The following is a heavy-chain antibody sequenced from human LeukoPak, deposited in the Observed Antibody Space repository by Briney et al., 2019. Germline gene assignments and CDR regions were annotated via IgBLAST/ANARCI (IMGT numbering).Heavy chain of an antibody. CDR2: LYTSGST. CDR3: ARESSLGTGWFDP. J-gene: IGHJ5*02. V-gene: IGHV4-61*02. Sequence: SETLSLTCTVSGGSISSGSYYWSWIRQPAGKGLEWIGRLYTSGSTNYNPSLKSRATISVDTSKNHFSLKLSPVTAAAPAGYYCARESSLGTGWFDPWGQGTLVTVSS. CDR1: GGSISSGSYY. D-gene: IGHD3/OR15-3a*01.